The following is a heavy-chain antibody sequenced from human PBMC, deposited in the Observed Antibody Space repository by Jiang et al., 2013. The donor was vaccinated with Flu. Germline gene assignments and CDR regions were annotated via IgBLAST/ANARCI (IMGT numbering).Heavy chain of an antibody. CDR2: TYYRSKWYN. D-gene: IGHD3-22*01. Sequence: SQTLSLTCAISGDSVSGNSAAWNWIRRSPSRGLEWLGRTYYRSKWYNDYAVSVKSRITINPDTSKNQFSLQLNSVTPEDTAVYYCARDRRNYYDSSGYYFDYGIDAFDIWAKGQWSPSLQ. CDR1: GDSVSGNSAA. J-gene: IGHJ3*02. CDR3: ARDRRNYYDSSGYYFDYGIDAFDI. V-gene: IGHV6-1*01.